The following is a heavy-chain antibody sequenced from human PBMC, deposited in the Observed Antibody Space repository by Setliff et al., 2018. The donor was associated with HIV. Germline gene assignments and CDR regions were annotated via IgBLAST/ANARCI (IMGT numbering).Heavy chain of an antibody. CDR3: AKPLTQWGVSPYHYAVDV. CDR1: GFTFNNCE. Sequence: PGGSLRLSCAASGFTFNNCEMNWVRQAPGKGLEWVLYISSSGNTVFYADSVKGRFTISTDNSKNTLYLQMNSLRAEDTAVYYCAKPLTQWGVSPYHYAVDVWGQGTTVTVSS. V-gene: IGHV3-48*03. CDR2: ISSSGNTV. J-gene: IGHJ6*02. D-gene: IGHD1-26*01.